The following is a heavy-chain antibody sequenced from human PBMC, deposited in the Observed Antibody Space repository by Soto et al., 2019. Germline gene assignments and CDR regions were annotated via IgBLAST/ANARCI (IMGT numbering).Heavy chain of an antibody. Sequence: QVQLVQSGAEEKKPGASVKVSCKASGYTFTSYAMHWVRQAPGQRLEWIGWINAGNGNTKYSQKFQGRVTITRDTSVSTAYMELSSLRSEDTAVYYCARSIVVVTALDYWGQGTLVTVSS. J-gene: IGHJ4*02. V-gene: IGHV1-3*05. CDR3: ARSIVVVTALDY. CDR2: INAGNGNT. D-gene: IGHD2-21*02. CDR1: GYTFTSYA.